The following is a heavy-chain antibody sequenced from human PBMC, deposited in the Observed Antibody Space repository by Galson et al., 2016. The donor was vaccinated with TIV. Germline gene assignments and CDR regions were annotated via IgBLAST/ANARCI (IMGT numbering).Heavy chain of an antibody. V-gene: IGHV3-30*18. CDR1: GFTFSHFG. CDR3: AKSGDSRSIDS. J-gene: IGHJ4*02. Sequence: SLRLSCAASGFTFSHFGMHWVRQSPGKGLEWLAVILYDGSSQFYADSVEGRFAISRDNSKNTLYLQMNSLGAEDTALYYCAKSGDSRSIDSWGQGTLVIASS. CDR2: ILYDGSSQ. D-gene: IGHD3-22*01.